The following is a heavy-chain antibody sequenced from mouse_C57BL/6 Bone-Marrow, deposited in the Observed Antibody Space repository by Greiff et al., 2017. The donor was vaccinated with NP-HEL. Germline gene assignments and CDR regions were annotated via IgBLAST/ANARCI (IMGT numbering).Heavy chain of an antibody. D-gene: IGHD6-1*01. CDR3: AKKPLGHYAMDY. CDR2: IWRGGST. J-gene: IGHJ4*01. V-gene: IGHV2-5*01. Sequence: QVQLKQSGPGLVQPSQSLSITCKVSGFSLTSYGVHWVRQSPGKGLEWLGVIWRGGSTDYNEAFMSRLSITKDNSKSQVFFKMNSLQADDTAIYYCAKKPLGHYAMDYWGQGTSVTVSS. CDR1: GFSLTSYG.